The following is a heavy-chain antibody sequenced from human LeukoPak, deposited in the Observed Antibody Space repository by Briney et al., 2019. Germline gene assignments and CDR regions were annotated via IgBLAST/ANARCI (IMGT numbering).Heavy chain of an antibody. CDR2: IIPIFGTA. D-gene: IGHD6-19*01. J-gene: IGHJ2*01. CDR1: GGTFSSYA. CDR3: ARLFGDAVAGRVSVWYFDL. V-gene: IGHV1-69*01. Sequence: SVKVSCKASGGTFSSYAISWVRQAPGQGLEWMGGIIPIFGTANYAQKFQGRATITADESTSTAYMELSSLRSEDTAVYYCARLFGDAVAGRVSVWYFDLWGRGTLVTVSS.